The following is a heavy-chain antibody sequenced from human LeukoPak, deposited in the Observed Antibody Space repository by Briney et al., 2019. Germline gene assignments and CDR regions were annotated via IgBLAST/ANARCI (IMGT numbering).Heavy chain of an antibody. J-gene: IGHJ6*02. CDR3: ASGDILTGYYLYYGMDV. D-gene: IGHD3-9*01. CDR1: GFTFSSYA. CDR2: IYSGGST. V-gene: IGHV3-66*01. Sequence: AGGSLRLSCAASGFTFSSYAMSWVRQAPGKGLEWVSVIYSGGSTYYADSVKGRFTISRDNSKNTLYLQMNSLRAEDTAVYYCASGDILTGYYLYYGMDVWGQGTTVTVSS.